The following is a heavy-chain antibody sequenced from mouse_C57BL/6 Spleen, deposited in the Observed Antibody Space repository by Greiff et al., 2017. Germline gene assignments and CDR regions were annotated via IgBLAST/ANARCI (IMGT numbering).Heavy chain of an antibody. CDR3: AREGYGSTPAY. CDR2: IIPSSGYT. CDR1: GYTFTSYS. D-gene: IGHD1-1*01. Sequence: VQLQESGAELVRPGASLKMSCTASGYTFTSYSMHWVKQRPGQGLEWFGYIIPSSGYTKYNQKFKDKATLTADKSSSTAYMQLSSLTSEDTAVYYCAREGYGSTPAYWGQGTLVTVSA. J-gene: IGHJ3*01. V-gene: IGHV1-4*01.